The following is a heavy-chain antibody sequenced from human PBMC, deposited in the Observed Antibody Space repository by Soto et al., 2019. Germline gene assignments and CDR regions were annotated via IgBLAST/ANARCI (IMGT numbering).Heavy chain of an antibody. Sequence: QVQLVQSGAEVKKPGSSVKVSCKASGGTFSSYTISWVRQAPGQGLEWMGRIIPILGIANYAQKFQGRVTITADKSTSTAYMERSSLRSEDTAVYYCARGRNCSGGSCYWPNWFDPWGQGTLVTVSS. CDR1: GGTFSSYT. D-gene: IGHD2-15*01. CDR3: ARGRNCSGGSCYWPNWFDP. V-gene: IGHV1-69*02. CDR2: IIPILGIA. J-gene: IGHJ5*02.